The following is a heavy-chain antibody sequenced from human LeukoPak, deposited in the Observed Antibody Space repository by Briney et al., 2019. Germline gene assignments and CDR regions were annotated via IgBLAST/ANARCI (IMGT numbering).Heavy chain of an antibody. Sequence: SETLSLTCTVSGGSITSFFWTWIRQLAGKRPEWIGHIHTRGSTKYNPSLKSRLTMSVDTSKSQVSLKMRSVTAADTAVYYCARGDALFDPWGQGTLVTVSS. CDR1: GGSITSFF. CDR2: IHTRGST. V-gene: IGHV4-4*07. J-gene: IGHJ5*02. CDR3: ARGDALFDP. D-gene: IGHD2-2*01.